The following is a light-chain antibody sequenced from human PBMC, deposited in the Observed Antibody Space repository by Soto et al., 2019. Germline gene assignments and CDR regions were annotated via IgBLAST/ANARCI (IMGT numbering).Light chain of an antibody. J-gene: IGKJ3*01. CDR2: GAS. CDR1: QSITSF. Sequence: DIQMTQSPSSLSASVGDRVTITCRASQSITSFLSWYQHKPGKAPNLLIYGASSLHRGVPSRFSGSGSGTDFTLTISSLQPGEFATYYCLQTYRTPFTFGPGTTVDLK. V-gene: IGKV1-39*01. CDR3: LQTYRTPFT.